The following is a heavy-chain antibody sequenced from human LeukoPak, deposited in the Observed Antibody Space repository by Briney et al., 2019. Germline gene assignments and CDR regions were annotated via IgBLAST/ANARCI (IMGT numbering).Heavy chain of an antibody. Sequence: SETLSLTCAVYGGSFSGYYWSWIRQPPGKGLEWIGEINHSGSTNYNPSLKSRVTISVDTSKNQFSLKLSSVTAADTAVYYCARLYGSGSYLYYYYMDVWGKGTTVTISS. D-gene: IGHD3-10*01. J-gene: IGHJ6*03. CDR2: INHSGST. CDR3: ARLYGSGSYLYYYYMDV. CDR1: GGSFSGYY. V-gene: IGHV4-34*01.